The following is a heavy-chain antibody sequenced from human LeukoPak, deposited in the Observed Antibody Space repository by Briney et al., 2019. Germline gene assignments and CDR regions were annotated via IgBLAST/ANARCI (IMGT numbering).Heavy chain of an antibody. D-gene: IGHD3-16*02. CDR3: AGYDYVWGSYRYTGAFDI. J-gene: IGHJ3*02. CDR1: GGSFSGYY. V-gene: IGHV4-59*12. CDR2: IYYSGST. Sequence: SETLSLICAVYGGSFSGYYWSWIRQPPGKGLEWIGYIYYSGSTNYNPSLKSRVTISVDTSKNQFSLKLSSVTAADTAVYYCAGYDYVWGSYRYTGAFDIWGQGTMVTVSS.